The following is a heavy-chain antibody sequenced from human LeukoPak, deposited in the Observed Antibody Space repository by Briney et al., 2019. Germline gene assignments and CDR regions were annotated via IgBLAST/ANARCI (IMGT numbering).Heavy chain of an antibody. Sequence: GGSLRLSCAASGFTFSSYWMHWVRHAPGKGLVWVSRINSDGSSTSYADSVKGRFTISRDNAKNTLYLQMNSLRAEDTAVYYCARVIYYDYVWGSYRYAPYFDYWGQGTLVTVSS. CDR2: INSDGSST. J-gene: IGHJ4*02. V-gene: IGHV3-74*01. D-gene: IGHD3-16*02. CDR3: ARVIYYDYVWGSYRYAPYFDY. CDR1: GFTFSSYW.